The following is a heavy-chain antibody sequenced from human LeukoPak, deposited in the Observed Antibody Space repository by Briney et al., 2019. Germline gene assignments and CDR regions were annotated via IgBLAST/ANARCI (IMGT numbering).Heavy chain of an antibody. CDR3: ATVRDIVVGGGPYYFDY. J-gene: IGHJ4*02. CDR2: INPHNGDT. D-gene: IGHD2-15*01. V-gene: IGHV1-2*02. Sequence: ASVKVSCKASGYTFIGYYLHWVRQAPGQGLEWMGWINPHNGDTNYAQKFQGRVTMTRDTSITTAYMELSRLKSDDTAVYCCATVRDIVVGGGPYYFDYWGQGTLVTVSS. CDR1: GYTFIGYY.